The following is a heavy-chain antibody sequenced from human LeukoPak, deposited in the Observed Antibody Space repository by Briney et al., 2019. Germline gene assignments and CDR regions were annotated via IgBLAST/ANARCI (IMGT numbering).Heavy chain of an antibody. CDR3: ARSIMWGGRKGYFDY. D-gene: IGHD1-14*01. V-gene: IGHV3-48*04. Sequence: PGGSLRLSCAASGFTFSSYAMSWVRQAPGKGLEWVSYISSSGSTIYYADSVKGRFTISRDNAKNSLYLQMNSLRAEDTAVYYCARSIMWGGRKGYFDYWGQGTLVTVSS. CDR1: GFTFSSYA. CDR2: ISSSGSTI. J-gene: IGHJ4*02.